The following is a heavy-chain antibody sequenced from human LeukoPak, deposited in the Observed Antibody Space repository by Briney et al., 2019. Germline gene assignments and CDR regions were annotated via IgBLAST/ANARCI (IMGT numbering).Heavy chain of an antibody. CDR3: ASDLMKMTTVTTGDY. V-gene: IGHV4-34*01. D-gene: IGHD4-17*01. J-gene: IGHJ4*02. Sequence: PSETLSLTSAVYGGSFSGYYWSWIRQPPGKGLEWIGEINHSGSTNYNPSLKSRVTISVDTSKNQFSLKLSSVTAADTAVYYCASDLMKMTTVTTGDYWGQGTLVTVSS. CDR1: GGSFSGYY. CDR2: INHSGST.